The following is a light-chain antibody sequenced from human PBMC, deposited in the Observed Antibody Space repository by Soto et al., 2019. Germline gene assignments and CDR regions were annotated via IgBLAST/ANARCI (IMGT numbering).Light chain of an antibody. Sequence: IQLTQSPSSLSASVGDRVTITCRAGQGISSSLAWYQQKPGKAPNLLISTASTLQTGVPSRFSGSGSGTDFALTISILQPEDFATYYCQQIDSYPRTFGQGTKVEI. CDR3: QQIDSYPRT. V-gene: IGKV1-9*01. CDR2: TAS. CDR1: QGISSS. J-gene: IGKJ1*01.